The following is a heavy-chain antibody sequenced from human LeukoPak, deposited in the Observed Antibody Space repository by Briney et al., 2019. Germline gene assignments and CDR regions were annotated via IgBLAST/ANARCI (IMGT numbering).Heavy chain of an antibody. CDR3: ARGPFTYYDILTDYDP. J-gene: IGHJ5*02. Sequence: ASVKVSCKTSGYTFTSYDINWVRQATGQGLEWMGWMNPNSGNTGYAQKFQGRVTMTRNTSINTAYMELSSLRSEDTAVYYCARGPFTYYDILTDYDPWGQGTLVTVSS. CDR1: GYTFTSYD. CDR2: MNPNSGNT. D-gene: IGHD3-9*01. V-gene: IGHV1-8*01.